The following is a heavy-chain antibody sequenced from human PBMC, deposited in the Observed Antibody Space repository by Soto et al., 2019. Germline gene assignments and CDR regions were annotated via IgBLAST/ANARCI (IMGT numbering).Heavy chain of an antibody. V-gene: IGHV3-30*18. CDR3: AKILRAAAGNPFDY. J-gene: IGHJ4*02. CDR1: GFTFSSYG. D-gene: IGHD6-13*01. Sequence: GGSLRLSCAASGFTFSSYGMHWVRQAPGKGLEWVAVISYDGSNKYYADSVKGRFTISRDNSKNTLYLQMNSLRAEDTAVYYCAKILRAAAGNPFDYGGQGTLVTVSS. CDR2: ISYDGSNK.